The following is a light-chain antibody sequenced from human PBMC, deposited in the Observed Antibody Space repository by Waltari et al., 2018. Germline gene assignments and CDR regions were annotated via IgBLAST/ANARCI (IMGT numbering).Light chain of an antibody. J-gene: IGKJ4*01. V-gene: IGKV3-15*01. CDR1: QSISRN. CDR2: EAS. Sequence: EIVMTQSPATLSVSPGERATLSCRASQSISRNLAWYQQKPGQAPMLLIYEASTRATAIPARFSCSGSGTDFTFTISSLQSEDFALYYCQQYNNWPPLTFGGGTKVEIK. CDR3: QQYNNWPPLT.